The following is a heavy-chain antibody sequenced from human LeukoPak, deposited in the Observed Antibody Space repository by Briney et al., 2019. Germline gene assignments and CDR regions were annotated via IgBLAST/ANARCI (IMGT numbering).Heavy chain of an antibody. CDR1: GYSFSSYW. D-gene: IGHD5-24*01. V-gene: IGHV5-51*01. CDR3: ARASRDGYNQNFDH. Sequence: GESLKISCKGLGYSFSSYWNAWVRQRPGKGLEWMGIIYPGGSETRYDPSFQGQVTISDDSSTSTAYLQWSSMRASDTVMYYCARASRDGYNQNFDHWGQGTLVTVSS. CDR2: IYPGGSET. J-gene: IGHJ4*02.